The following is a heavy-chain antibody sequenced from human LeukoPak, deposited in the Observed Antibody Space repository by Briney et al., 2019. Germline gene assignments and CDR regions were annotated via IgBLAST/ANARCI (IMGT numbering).Heavy chain of an antibody. J-gene: IGHJ4*02. CDR1: GGSIHSY. CDR2: ISGSGTI. V-gene: IGHV4-4*07. CDR3: ARNVGYSSGWYPY. D-gene: IGHD6-19*01. Sequence: SETLSLTCTVSGGSIHSYWSWIRQPAGKGLEWIGRISGSGTITYNPALQSRLTISIDTSKNQFSLKLSSVTAADTAVYYCARNVGYSSGWYPYWGQGTLVTVSS.